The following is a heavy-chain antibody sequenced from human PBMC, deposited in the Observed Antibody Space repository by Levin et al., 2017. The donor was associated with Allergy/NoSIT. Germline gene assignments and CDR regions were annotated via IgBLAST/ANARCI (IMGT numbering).Heavy chain of an antibody. CDR3: ARGLIKSLTAYNAFDI. CDR2: IHHSGST. CDR1: GGSFSGYS. J-gene: IGHJ3*02. D-gene: IGHD2-21*02. Sequence: SETLSLTCAVYGGSFSGYSWSWVRQPPGMGLEWIGEIHHSGSTNYNPSLKTRVTFSVATSKPQFSLTLLSLPAADTAVYFCARGLIKSLTAYNAFDIWGQGTMVTVSS. V-gene: IGHV4-34*01.